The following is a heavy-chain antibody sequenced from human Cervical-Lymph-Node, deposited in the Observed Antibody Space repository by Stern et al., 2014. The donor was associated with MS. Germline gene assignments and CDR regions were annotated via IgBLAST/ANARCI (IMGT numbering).Heavy chain of an antibody. V-gene: IGHV3-74*03. CDR2: IKGDGSTT. D-gene: IGHD5-24*01. CDR3: ARAGDGVDY. CDR1: GLTFSSSW. J-gene: IGHJ4*02. Sequence: EVQLVESGGGLVQPGGSLRLSCAASGLTFSSSWMDWVRQAPGQGLVWVSRIKGDGSTTTYADAVKGRFTISRDNTRDTLYLQMNSLRVEDTAVYYCARAGDGVDYWGQGTLVTVSS.